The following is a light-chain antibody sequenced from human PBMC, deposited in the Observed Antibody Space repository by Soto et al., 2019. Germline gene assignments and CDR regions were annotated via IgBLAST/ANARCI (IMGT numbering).Light chain of an antibody. J-gene: IGLJ2*01. CDR3: QSYDSSLSALVV. CDR1: SSNIGAGYD. Sequence: QSVLTQPPSVSGAPGQRVTISCTGSSSNIGAGYDVHWYQQLPGTAPKLLIYGSTNRPSGVPDRFSGSKSGTSASLAITGLQAEDEADYCCQSYDSSLSALVVFGGGTKLTVL. V-gene: IGLV1-40*01. CDR2: GST.